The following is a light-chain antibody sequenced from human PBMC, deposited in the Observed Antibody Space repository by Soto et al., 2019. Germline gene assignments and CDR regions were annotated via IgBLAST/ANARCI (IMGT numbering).Light chain of an antibody. J-gene: IGKJ1*01. V-gene: IGKV1-5*01. CDR2: DAS. Sequence: DIQMTQSPSTLSASVGDRVTITCRASQSISDWLAWFQLKPGKAPKLLIYDASSLESGVPSRFSGSGSGTESTLTISSLQPDDFATYYCQQYNSYWTFGQGTKVDIK. CDR1: QSISDW. CDR3: QQYNSYWT.